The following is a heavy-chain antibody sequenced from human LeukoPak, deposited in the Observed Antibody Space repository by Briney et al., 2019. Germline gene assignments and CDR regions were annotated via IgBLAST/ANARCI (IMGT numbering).Heavy chain of an antibody. V-gene: IGHV3-48*03. J-gene: IGHJ4*02. CDR2: ISSSGGTT. Sequence: PGGSLRLSCAASGFPFSSFEMNWVRQAPGQGLEWVAYISSSGGTTYYADSVKGRFTISRDNSKNTLYLQMNSLRAEDTAVYYCAKGKVVPATIYDYWGQGTLVTVSS. CDR1: GFPFSSFE. CDR3: AKGKVVPATIYDY. D-gene: IGHD2-2*02.